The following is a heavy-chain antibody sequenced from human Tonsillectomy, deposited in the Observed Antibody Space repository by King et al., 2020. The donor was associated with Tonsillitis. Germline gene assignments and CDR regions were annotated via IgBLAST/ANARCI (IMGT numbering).Heavy chain of an antibody. CDR2: TRNKANSYTT. D-gene: IGHD3-22*01. CDR3: RIYNLSSSWRANDY. J-gene: IGHJ4*02. CDR1: GLIVSDYY. Sequence: VQLVESGGALVQPGGSLRLSCAASGLIVSDYYIDWFRQAPGKGLEWVGRTRNKANSYTTEYAASLKGRFTVARDDSTNLVFLQMNSRKTEDPAVYYCRIYNLSSSWRANDYWGQGTLVTVSS. V-gene: IGHV3-72*01.